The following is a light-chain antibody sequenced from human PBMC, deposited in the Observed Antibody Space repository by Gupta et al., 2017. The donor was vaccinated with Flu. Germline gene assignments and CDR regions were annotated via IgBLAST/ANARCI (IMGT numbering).Light chain of an antibody. CDR3: QQYNSYPVT. Sequence: DLQMTQSPSSLSASVGDRVTTTCRASQGISIWLAWYQQKAEKAPKSLIYAASRVQSGVPSRFSCSGSGTDFTVTISILQPEDFATYCCQQYNSYPVTFGPGTKVDI. V-gene: IGKV1D-16*01. CDR2: AAS. J-gene: IGKJ3*01. CDR1: QGISIW.